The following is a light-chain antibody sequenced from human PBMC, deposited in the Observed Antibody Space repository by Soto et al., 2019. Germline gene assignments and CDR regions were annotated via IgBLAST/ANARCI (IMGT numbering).Light chain of an antibody. Sequence: QSALTQPASVSGSPGQSITISCTGTSSDVGGYNYVSWCQQHPGKAPKLMIYDVTNRPSGVSSRFSGSKSGNTASLTISGLQAEDEADYYCSSYTTSSTWVFGGGTKLTVL. J-gene: IGLJ3*02. CDR3: SSYTTSSTWV. CDR2: DVT. V-gene: IGLV2-14*01. CDR1: SSDVGGYNY.